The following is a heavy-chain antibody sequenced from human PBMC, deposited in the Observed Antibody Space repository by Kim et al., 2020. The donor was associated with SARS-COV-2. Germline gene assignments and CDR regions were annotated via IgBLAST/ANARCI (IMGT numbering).Heavy chain of an antibody. Sequence: QKFQGRVTMTRHTSISTAYMELSSLRSEDTAVYYCARGPDYGSGSSHFDYWGQGTLVTVSS. J-gene: IGHJ4*02. V-gene: IGHV1-8*01. CDR3: ARGPDYGSGSSHFDY. D-gene: IGHD3-10*01.